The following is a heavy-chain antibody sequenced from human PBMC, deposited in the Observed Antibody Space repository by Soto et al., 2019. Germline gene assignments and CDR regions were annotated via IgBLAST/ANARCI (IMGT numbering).Heavy chain of an antibody. Sequence: GGSLRLSCAASGFTFSSYGMHWVRQAPGKGLEWVAVISYDGSNKYYADSVKGRFTISRDNSKNTLYLQMNSLRAEDTAVYYCAKARLWFGELLLNFYYYYYGMDVWGQGTTVTVSS. V-gene: IGHV3-30*18. D-gene: IGHD3-10*01. CDR1: GFTFSSYG. CDR3: AKARLWFGELLLNFYYYYYGMDV. J-gene: IGHJ6*02. CDR2: ISYDGSNK.